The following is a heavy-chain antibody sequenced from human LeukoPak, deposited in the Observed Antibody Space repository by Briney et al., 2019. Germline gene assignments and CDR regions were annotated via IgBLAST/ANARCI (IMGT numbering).Heavy chain of an antibody. Sequence: SQTLSLTRAISGDSVSSNSAAWNWIRQSPSRGLEWLGRTYYRSKWYTDYAVSVKTRITINPDTSKNQFSLQLNSVTPEDTAVYYCASQHYSGSGSLNPPFDYWGQGTLVTVSS. J-gene: IGHJ4*02. CDR2: TYYRSKWYT. V-gene: IGHV6-1*01. CDR1: GDSVSSNSAA. D-gene: IGHD3-10*01. CDR3: ASQHYSGSGSLNPPFDY.